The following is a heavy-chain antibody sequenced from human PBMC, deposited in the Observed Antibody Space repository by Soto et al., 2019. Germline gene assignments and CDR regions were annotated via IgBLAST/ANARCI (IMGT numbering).Heavy chain of an antibody. D-gene: IGHD4-17*01. V-gene: IGHV4-31*03. Sequence: SETVSLTCTVSGGSISSGGYYWSWIRQHPGKGLEWIRYIYYSGSTYYNPSLKSRVTISVDTSKNQFSLKLSSVTAADTAMYYCARAPLEFNDYDDPYYFDYWGQGALVTVFS. CDR2: IYYSGST. CDR3: ARAPLEFNDYDDPYYFDY. CDR1: GGSISSGGYY. J-gene: IGHJ4*02.